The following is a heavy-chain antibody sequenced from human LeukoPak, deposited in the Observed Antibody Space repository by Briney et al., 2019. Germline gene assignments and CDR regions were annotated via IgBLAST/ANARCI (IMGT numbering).Heavy chain of an antibody. CDR1: GFTFSDSA. Sequence: GGSLRLSCAASGFTFSDSAIHWVRQASGKGLGWVGRIRSKADSYATTYGASVKGRFTISRDDSQNTAYLHMNSLKTEDTAVYYCTREYSSGWPFDYWGQGTLVTVSS. J-gene: IGHJ4*02. CDR2: IRSKADSYAT. CDR3: TREYSSGWPFDY. V-gene: IGHV3-73*01. D-gene: IGHD6-19*01.